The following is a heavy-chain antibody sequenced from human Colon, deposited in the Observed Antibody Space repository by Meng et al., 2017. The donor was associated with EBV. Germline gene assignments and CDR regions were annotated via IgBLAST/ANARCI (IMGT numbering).Heavy chain of an antibody. Sequence: VRFREPGPALRKPSGPLSLPCAVSGASLTTHNWWAWVRQPPGKGLEWIGEIPHRGSSAYNPSLKSRVSMSIDKSKNQFSLKLTSVTAADMAVYHCLRGSGGSVWGQGTLVTVSS. D-gene: IGHD3-10*01. J-gene: IGHJ1*01. CDR2: IPHRGSS. CDR1: GASLTTHNW. V-gene: IGHV4-4*02. CDR3: LRGSGGSV.